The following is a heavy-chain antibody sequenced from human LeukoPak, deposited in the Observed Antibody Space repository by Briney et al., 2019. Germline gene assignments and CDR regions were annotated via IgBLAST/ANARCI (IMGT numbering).Heavy chain of an antibody. CDR2: LNPSGGGT. Sequence: ASVKVSCKASGYTFTSYGISWVRQAPGQGLEWMGILNPSGGGTSYAQNFQGRVTMTRDMSTSTVYMELRSLRSEDTAVYYCARERSSIASIDYWGQGTLVTVSS. V-gene: IGHV1-46*01. D-gene: IGHD6-13*01. CDR1: GYTFTSYG. J-gene: IGHJ4*02. CDR3: ARERSSIASIDY.